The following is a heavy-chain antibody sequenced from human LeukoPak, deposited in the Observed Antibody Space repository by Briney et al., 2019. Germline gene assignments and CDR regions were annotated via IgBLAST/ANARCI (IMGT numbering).Heavy chain of an antibody. CDR3: ARSIAVAGTFDY. D-gene: IGHD6-19*01. V-gene: IGHV4-59*01. J-gene: IGHJ4*02. CDR2: IYYSGST. CDR1: GGSMSSYY. Sequence: SETLSLTCTVSGGSMSSYYWSWIRQPPGKGLEWIGYIYYSGSTNYNPSLKSRVTISVDTSKNQFSLKLSSVTAADTAVYYCARSIAVAGTFDYWGQGTLVTVSS.